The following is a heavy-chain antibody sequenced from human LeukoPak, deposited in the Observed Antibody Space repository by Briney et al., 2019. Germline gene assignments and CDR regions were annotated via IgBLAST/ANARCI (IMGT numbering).Heavy chain of an antibody. D-gene: IGHD3-22*01. CDR3: AKYDSSGYYYDGYFDY. Sequence: PGGSLRLSCAASGFTFSSYGMHWVRQAPGKGLERVAVISYDGSNKYYADSVKGRFTISRDNSKNTLYLQMNSLRAEDTAVYYCAKYDSSGYYYDGYFDYWGQGTLVTVSS. V-gene: IGHV3-30*18. CDR1: GFTFSSYG. CDR2: ISYDGSNK. J-gene: IGHJ4*02.